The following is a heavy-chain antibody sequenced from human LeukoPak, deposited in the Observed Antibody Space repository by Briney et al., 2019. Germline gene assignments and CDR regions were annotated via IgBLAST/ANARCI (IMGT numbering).Heavy chain of an antibody. CDR3: ARDYYGRLDF. CDR1: GPTFEDYG. J-gene: IGHJ4*02. V-gene: IGHV3-20*04. CDR2: IDWNGGST. D-gene: IGHD3-10*01. Sequence: GGSLRLSCTASGPTFEDYGMNWVRHAPGKGLDWVSGIDWNGGSTGYADFVKGRFTVSKDNANKSLYLHMNGLRVEDTAFYYCARDYYGRLDFWGQGTLVTVSS.